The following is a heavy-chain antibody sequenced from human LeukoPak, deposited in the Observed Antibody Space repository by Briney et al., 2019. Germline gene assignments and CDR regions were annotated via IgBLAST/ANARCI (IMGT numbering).Heavy chain of an antibody. CDR3: ARDNYDSSGYYFD. D-gene: IGHD3-22*01. J-gene: IGHJ4*02. CDR2: ISSSGRTI. Sequence: GGSLRLSCAASGFTFSSYEMNWVRQAPGKGLEWVSYISSSGRTIYYADSVKGRFTISRDNAKNSLYLQMNSLRAEDTAVYYCARDNYDSSGYYFDWGQGTLVTVSS. V-gene: IGHV3-48*03. CDR1: GFTFSSYE.